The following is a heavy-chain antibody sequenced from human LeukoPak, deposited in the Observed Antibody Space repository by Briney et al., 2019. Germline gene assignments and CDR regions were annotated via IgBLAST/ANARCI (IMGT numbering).Heavy chain of an antibody. CDR1: GGTFSSYA. CDR2: IIPIFGTA. CDR3: AKDRFARMVRGVMEYY. J-gene: IGHJ4*02. Sequence: GASVKVSCKASGGTFSSYAVSWVRQAPGQGLEWMGGIIPIFGTANYAQKFQGRVTITADESTSTAYMELSSLRSEDTAVYYCAKDRFARMVRGVMEYYWGQGTLVTVSS. D-gene: IGHD3-10*01. V-gene: IGHV1-69*13.